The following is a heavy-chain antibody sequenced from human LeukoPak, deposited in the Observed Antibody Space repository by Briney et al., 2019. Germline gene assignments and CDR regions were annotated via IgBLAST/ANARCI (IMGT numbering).Heavy chain of an antibody. CDR2: INDSGST. D-gene: IGHD6-19*01. Sequence: GSLRLSCAASGFTFSTYGMSWIRQPPGKGLEWVGEINDSGSTEYNPSLKSRVTISVDTSKNQFSLKVTSVTAADRVVYYCARGRSVAYFDYWGQGTLVTVSS. CDR1: GFTFSTYG. J-gene: IGHJ4*02. CDR3: ARGRSVAYFDY. V-gene: IGHV4-34*01.